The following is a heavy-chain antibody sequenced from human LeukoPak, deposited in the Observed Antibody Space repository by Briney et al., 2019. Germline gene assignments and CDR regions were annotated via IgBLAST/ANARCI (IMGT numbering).Heavy chain of an antibody. V-gene: IGHV1-69*13. Sequence: ASVKVSCKASGGTFSSYAISWVRQAPGQGLEWMGGIIPIFGTANYAQKFQGRVTITADESTSTAYMELSSLRSEDTAVYYCARVSRYCSSIRAYYNSTSIGVWGKETPVTVSS. J-gene: IGHJ6*01. CDR1: GGTFSSYA. CDR2: IIPIFGTA. CDR3: ARVSRYCSSIRAYYNSTSIGV. D-gene: IGHD2-2*01.